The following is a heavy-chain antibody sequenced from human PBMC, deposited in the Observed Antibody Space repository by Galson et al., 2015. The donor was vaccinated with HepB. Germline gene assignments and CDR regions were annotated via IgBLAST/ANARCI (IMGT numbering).Heavy chain of an antibody. CDR1: GYTFTGYY. CDR2: INPNSGGT. CDR3: AREVTTVVTGFDY. V-gene: IGHV1-2*02. D-gene: IGHD4-23*01. Sequence: QSGAEVKKPGESLKVSCKASGYTFTGYYMHWVRQAPGQGLEWMGWINPNSGGTNYAQKFQGRVTMTRDTSISTAYMELSRLRSDDTAVYYCAREVTTVVTGFDYWGQGTLVTVSS. J-gene: IGHJ4*02.